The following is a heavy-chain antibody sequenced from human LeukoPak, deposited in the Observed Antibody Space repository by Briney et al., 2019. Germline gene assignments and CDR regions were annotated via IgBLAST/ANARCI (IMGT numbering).Heavy chain of an antibody. V-gene: IGHV3-72*01. J-gene: IGHJ3*02. Sequence: GGSLTLSCAASGFTFSDHYMDWVRQAPGKGLEWVGRTRNKANSYTTEYAASVKGRFTISRDDSKNSLYLQMNSLKTEDTAVYYCALVRGVAPPDAFDIWGQGTMVTVSS. D-gene: IGHD3-10*01. CDR1: GFTFSDHY. CDR2: TRNKANSYTT. CDR3: ALVRGVAPPDAFDI.